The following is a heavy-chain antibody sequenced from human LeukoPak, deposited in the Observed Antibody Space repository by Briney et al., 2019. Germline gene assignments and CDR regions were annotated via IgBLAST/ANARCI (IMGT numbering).Heavy chain of an antibody. CDR1: GGSISTYY. D-gene: IGHD1-26*01. Sequence: SETLSLTCTVSGGSISTYYWIWIRQPPGKGLEWIGYIYYSGSTNYHPSLKSRVTISVDTSKNQFSLKLTSVTAADTAVYYCAGGNSGSYSQFDYWGQGTLVTVSS. CDR3: AGGNSGSYSQFDY. CDR2: IYYSGST. V-gene: IGHV4-59*01. J-gene: IGHJ4*02.